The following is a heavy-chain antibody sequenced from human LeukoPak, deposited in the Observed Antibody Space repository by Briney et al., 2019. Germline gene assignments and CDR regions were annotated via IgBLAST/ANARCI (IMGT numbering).Heavy chain of an antibody. CDR3: AVGGWYFDY. CDR1: GGSISSYY. D-gene: IGHD6-19*01. V-gene: IGHV4-34*01. Sequence: PSETLSLTCTVSGGSISSYYWSCIRQPPGKGLEWIGEINHSGSTNYNPSLKSRVTISVDTSKNQFSLKLSSVTAADTAVYYCAVGGWYFDYWGQGTLVTVSS. J-gene: IGHJ4*02. CDR2: INHSGST.